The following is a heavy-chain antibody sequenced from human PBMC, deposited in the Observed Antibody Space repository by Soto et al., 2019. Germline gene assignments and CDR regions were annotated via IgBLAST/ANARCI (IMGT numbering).Heavy chain of an antibody. CDR2: IIPIFATT. Sequence: QVQLVQSGAEVKKPGSSVKVSCKASGGTFSSYAISWVRQAPGQGLEWMGGIIPIFATTKYAQNFQDRVSITADESTSTAYMELSSLRSEDTAVYYCAANTFGVVSYYYYGMDVWGQGTTVTVSS. CDR1: GGTFSSYA. CDR3: AANTFGVVSYYYYGMDV. J-gene: IGHJ6*02. D-gene: IGHD3-3*01. V-gene: IGHV1-69*01.